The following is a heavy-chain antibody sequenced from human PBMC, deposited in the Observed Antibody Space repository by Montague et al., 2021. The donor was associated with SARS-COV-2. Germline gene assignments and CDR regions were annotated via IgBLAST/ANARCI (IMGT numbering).Heavy chain of an antibody. CDR1: GDSISRYY. CDR3: ARAIWHLDV. CDR2: IYTGGYV. Sequence: SETLSLTCSVSGDSISRYYWSWIRQSDGKGLEWIGRIYTGGYVNYNPALQSRVSMSVDTSKSQVSLNVTSVTAAHTAVYYCARAIWHLDVWGRGILVTVSS. J-gene: IGHJ2*01. V-gene: IGHV4-4*07.